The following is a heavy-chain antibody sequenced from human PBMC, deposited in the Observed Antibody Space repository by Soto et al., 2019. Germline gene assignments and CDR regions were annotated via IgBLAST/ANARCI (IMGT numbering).Heavy chain of an antibody. V-gene: IGHV1-8*01. CDR2: MNPNSGNT. CDR1: GYTFTSCD. Sequence: GASVAVCCKASGYTFTSCDSRWVRQANGQGLEWMGWMNPNSGNTGHAQKFQGRVTMTRNTSISTAYMELSSLRSEDTAVYYCARATAYYDFWSGYHDDAFDIWGQGTMVTVSS. D-gene: IGHD3-3*01. CDR3: ARATAYYDFWSGYHDDAFDI. J-gene: IGHJ3*02.